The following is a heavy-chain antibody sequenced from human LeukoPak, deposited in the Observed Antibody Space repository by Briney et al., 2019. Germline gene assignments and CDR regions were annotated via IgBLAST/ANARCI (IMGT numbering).Heavy chain of an antibody. CDR2: ISGSGGST. CDR3: AKDLTIAAAGGNWFDP. J-gene: IGHJ5*02. CDR1: GFTFSSYA. V-gene: IGHV3-23*01. Sequence: GGSLRLSCAASGFTFSSYAMSWVRQAPGKGLEWVSAISGSGGSTYYADSVKGRFTISRDNSKNTLYLQMNRLRAEDTAEYYCAKDLTIAAAGGNWFDPWGQGTLVTVSS. D-gene: IGHD6-13*01.